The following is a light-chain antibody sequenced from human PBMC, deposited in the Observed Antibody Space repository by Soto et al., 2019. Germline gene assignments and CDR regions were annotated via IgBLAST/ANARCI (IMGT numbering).Light chain of an antibody. J-gene: IGLJ1*01. CDR2: DVS. V-gene: IGLV2-14*01. CDR3: CSYTTSNTRQIV. Sequence: QSALTQPASVSGSPGQSITISCTGTISDVGGYNYISWYQQHPGKASKFMIYDVSNRPSGVSNRFSGSKSGNTASLTISGLQAEDEADYYCCSYTTSNTRQIVFGTGTKVTVL. CDR1: ISDVGGYNY.